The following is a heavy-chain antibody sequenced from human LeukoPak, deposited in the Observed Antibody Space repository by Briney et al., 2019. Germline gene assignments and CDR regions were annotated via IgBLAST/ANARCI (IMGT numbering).Heavy chain of an antibody. D-gene: IGHD6-19*01. V-gene: IGHV3-23*01. CDR1: GFSFSNYA. CDR3: AKAGRSGWYPGWPFDI. CDR2: IRDSGAST. J-gene: IGHJ3*02. Sequence: GGSLRLSCVASGFSFSNYAINWVRQAPGKGLQWVSVIRDSGASTHYADSVKGRFTISRDNSKNTLYLQMNSLRAEDTAVYYCAKAGRSGWYPGWPFDIWGQGTMVTVSS.